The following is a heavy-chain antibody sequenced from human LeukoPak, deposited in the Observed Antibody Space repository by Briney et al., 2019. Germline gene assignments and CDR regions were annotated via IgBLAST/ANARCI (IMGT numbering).Heavy chain of an antibody. CDR1: GFTFDDYA. CDR2: ISWNSGSI. D-gene: IGHD3-22*01. V-gene: IGHV3-9*01. CDR3: AKAWNYYDSSGYFDY. J-gene: IGHJ4*02. Sequence: PGGSLRLSCAASGFTFDDYAMHWVRHAPGKGLEWVSGISWNSGSIGYADSVKGRFTISRDNAKNSLYLQMNSLRAEDTALYYCAKAWNYYDSSGYFDYWGQGTLVTVSS.